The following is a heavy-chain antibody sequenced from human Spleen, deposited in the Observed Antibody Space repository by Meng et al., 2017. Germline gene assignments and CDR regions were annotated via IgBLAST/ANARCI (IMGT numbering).Heavy chain of an antibody. V-gene: IGHV4-30-4*02. Sequence: QMQLQESGPGLVKPSETLSLTCSVSVGPIRSNSYHWGWVRQPPGEGLEWIGYIHFSGSTYYNPSLNSRITISVDMSRNQFSLRLTSVTSADMAVYYCARVNSDCGGVMCYKGWFDPWGQGTLVTVSS. CDR2: IHFSGST. D-gene: IGHD2-21*01. CDR1: VGPIRSNSYH. CDR3: ARVNSDCGGVMCYKGWFDP. J-gene: IGHJ5*02.